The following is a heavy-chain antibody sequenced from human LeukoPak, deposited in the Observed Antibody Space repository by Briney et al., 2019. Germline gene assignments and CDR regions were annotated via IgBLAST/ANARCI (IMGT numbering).Heavy chain of an antibody. CDR2: INPNSGGT. D-gene: IGHD5-12*01. CDR1: GYTLTGYF. Sequence: GASVKVSCKASGYTLTGYFIHWVRQAPGQGLEWMGWINPNSGGTKYAQKFQVRVTMTRDTSISTAYMELSRLRSDDTAVYYCARGYSGYDSAYMDVWGKGTTVTVSS. J-gene: IGHJ6*03. CDR3: ARGYSGYDSAYMDV. V-gene: IGHV1-2*02.